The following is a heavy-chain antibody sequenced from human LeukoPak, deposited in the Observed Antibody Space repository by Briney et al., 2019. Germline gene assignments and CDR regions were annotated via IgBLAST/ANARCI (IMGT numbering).Heavy chain of an antibody. Sequence: KPSETLSLTCHVSGGSTSCYYWGWSRQPAGKGMEWIGRIYTGGSTNYNPSLKSRVTMSVDTSKNQFSLKLSSVTAADTAVYYCARGGYQLVLWDYFDYWGQGTLVTVSS. CDR1: GGSTSCYY. D-gene: IGHD2-2*01. CDR2: IYTGGST. V-gene: IGHV4-4*07. CDR3: ARGGYQLVLWDYFDY. J-gene: IGHJ4*02.